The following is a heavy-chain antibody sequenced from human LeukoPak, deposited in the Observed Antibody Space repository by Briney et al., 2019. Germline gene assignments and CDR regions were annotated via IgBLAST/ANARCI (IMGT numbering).Heavy chain of an antibody. Sequence: GGSLRLSCAASGFTFSSYAMSWVRQAPGKGLEWVSAISGSGGSTYYADSVKGRFTISRDNSKNTLYLQMNSLRAEDTAVYYCAEAIGAAGYCSSTSCYPWGYWGQGTLVTVSS. CDR2: ISGSGGST. V-gene: IGHV3-23*01. CDR1: GFTFSSYA. D-gene: IGHD2-2*01. J-gene: IGHJ4*02. CDR3: AEAIGAAGYCSSTSCYPWGY.